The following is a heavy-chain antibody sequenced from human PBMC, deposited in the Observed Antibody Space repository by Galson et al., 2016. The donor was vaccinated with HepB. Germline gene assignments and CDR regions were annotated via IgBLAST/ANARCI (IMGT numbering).Heavy chain of an antibody. CDR1: GGSISSYY. CDR3: AREIGTRGIAARRLDY. Sequence: ETLSLTCTVSGGSISSYYWSWIRQPAGKGLDWIGRIYTSGSTNYNPSLQSRVTMSVDTSKNQFSLKLSSVTAADTAVYYCAREIGTRGIAARRLDYWGQGTLVTVSS. V-gene: IGHV4-4*07. CDR2: IYTSGST. D-gene: IGHD6-6*01. J-gene: IGHJ4*02.